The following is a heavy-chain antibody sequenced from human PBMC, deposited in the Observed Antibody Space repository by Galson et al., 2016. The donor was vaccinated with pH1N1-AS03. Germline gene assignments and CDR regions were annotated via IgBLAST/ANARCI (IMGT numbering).Heavy chain of an antibody. CDR1: GGSISSTLYY. CDR2: IYYSGSS. Sequence: SETLSLTCTVSGGSISSTLYYWGWIRQPPGKGLEWIGSIYYSGSSYHNPSLKSRVTISVDTSKNQFSLKLSSVTAADTAVYYCARQRRILTGYSGWFDPWGQGTLVTVSS. J-gene: IGHJ5*02. D-gene: IGHD3-9*01. V-gene: IGHV4-39*01. CDR3: ARQRRILTGYSGWFDP.